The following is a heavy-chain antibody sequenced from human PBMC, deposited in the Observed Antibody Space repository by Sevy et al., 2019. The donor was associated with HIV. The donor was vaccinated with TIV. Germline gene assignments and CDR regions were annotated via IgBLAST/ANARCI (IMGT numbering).Heavy chain of an antibody. CDR1: GFTFSGYA. Sequence: GGSLRLSCAASGFTFSGYAMSWVRQAPGKGLEWVSAISGSGGSTYYADSVKGRFTISRDNSKNTLYLQMNSLRAEDTAVYYCAKEYYYDSSGSVGAFDIWGQGTMVTVSS. J-gene: IGHJ3*02. V-gene: IGHV3-23*01. CDR3: AKEYYYDSSGSVGAFDI. CDR2: ISGSGGST. D-gene: IGHD3-22*01.